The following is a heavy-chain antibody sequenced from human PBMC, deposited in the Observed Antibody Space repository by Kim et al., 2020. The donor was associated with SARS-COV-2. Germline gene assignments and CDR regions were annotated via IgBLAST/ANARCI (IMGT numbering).Heavy chain of an antibody. CDR3: AKDKNPLEEDMARSDSFEY. V-gene: IGHV3-9*01. Sequence: GGSLRLSCAGSGFTFGDYAMHWVRQVPGKGLEWVSAITWNSGSIDYADSVKGRFTISRDNTKNSLYLQMNSLRAEDTALYYCAKDKNPLEEDMARSDSFEYRGQGTLVPVAS. D-gene: IGHD3-16*02. CDR1: GFTFGDYA. J-gene: IGHJ4*02. CDR2: ITWNSGSI.